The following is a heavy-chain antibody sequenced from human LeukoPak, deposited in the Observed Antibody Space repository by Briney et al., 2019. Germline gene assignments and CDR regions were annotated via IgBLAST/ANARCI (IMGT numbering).Heavy chain of an antibody. J-gene: IGHJ4*02. D-gene: IGHD3-3*01. CDR2: TSYDGSNK. V-gene: IGHV3-30*18. Sequence: GGSLRLSWAASGFSFSSYGMHSVRQAPGKGLEWVALTSYDGSNKYYGDSVKGRFTISRDNSKNTLYLQMNSLRAQDTAVYYCAKMPGDFWSAFYHYFDCWGQGTLVTVSS. CDR1: GFSFSSYG. CDR3: AKMPGDFWSAFYHYFDC.